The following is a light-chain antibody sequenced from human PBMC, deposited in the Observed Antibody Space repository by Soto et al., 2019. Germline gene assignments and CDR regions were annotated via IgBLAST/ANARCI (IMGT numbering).Light chain of an antibody. Sequence: IVMTQSPATLSVSPGEEATLSCRASETISRDLAWYQQKPGQSPRLPIFVAFTRATGVPVRFSGSGSGTEFTLTVSSRQSEDVAVYFRQQYNKWPLTFGGGTRVEIK. CDR2: VAF. V-gene: IGKV3D-15*01. CDR1: ETISRD. J-gene: IGKJ4*01. CDR3: QQYNKWPLT.